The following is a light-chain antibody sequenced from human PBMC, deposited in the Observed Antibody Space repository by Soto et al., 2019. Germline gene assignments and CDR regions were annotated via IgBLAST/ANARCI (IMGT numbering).Light chain of an antibody. CDR1: STDVGDYKY. Sequence: QSALTQPPSASGSPGQSVTISCTGTSTDVGDYKYVFWYQQHPGKAPKLLIYEVNKRPSGVPDRFSGSKSGNTASLTVSGLQAEDEADYYCSPLAGGTLVFGGGTKVTVL. CDR3: SPLAGGTLV. J-gene: IGLJ2*01. CDR2: EVN. V-gene: IGLV2-8*01.